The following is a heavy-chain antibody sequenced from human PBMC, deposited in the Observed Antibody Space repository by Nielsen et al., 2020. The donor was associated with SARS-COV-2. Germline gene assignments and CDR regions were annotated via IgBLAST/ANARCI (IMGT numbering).Heavy chain of an antibody. CDR2: ISWNSGSI. CDR1: GFTFDDYA. V-gene: IGHV3-9*01. J-gene: IGHJ4*02. Sequence: GGSLRLSCAASGFTFDDYATHWVRQAPGKGLEWVSGISWNSGSIGYADSVKGRFTISRDNAKNSLYLQMNSLRAEDTALYYCAKDMAVAGRGWGQGTLVTVSS. D-gene: IGHD6-19*01. CDR3: AKDMAVAGRG.